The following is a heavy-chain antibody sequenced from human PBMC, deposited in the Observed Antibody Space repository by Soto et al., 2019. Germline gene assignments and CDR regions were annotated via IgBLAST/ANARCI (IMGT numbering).Heavy chain of an antibody. CDR1: GGSFSGYY. CDR3: ARGLQLYYFDY. V-gene: IGHV4-34*01. J-gene: IGHJ4*02. D-gene: IGHD5-18*01. Sequence: PSETLSLTCAVYGGSFSGYYRSWIRQPPGKGLEWIGEINHSGSTNYNPSLKSRVTISVDTSKNQFSLKLSSVTAADTAVYYCARGLQLYYFDYWGQGTLVTVYS. CDR2: INHSGST.